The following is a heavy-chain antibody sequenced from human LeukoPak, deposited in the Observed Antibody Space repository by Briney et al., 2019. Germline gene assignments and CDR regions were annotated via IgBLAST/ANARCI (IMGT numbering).Heavy chain of an antibody. CDR1: GGTFSSYA. Sequence: GASVKVSCKASGGTFSSYAISWVRQAPGQGLEWMGGIIPIFGTANYAQKFQGRVTITADESTSTAYMELSSLRSEDTAVYYCARDRSIAARPRSFDYWGQGTLVTVSS. J-gene: IGHJ4*02. CDR3: ARDRSIAARPRSFDY. CDR2: IIPIFGTA. V-gene: IGHV1-69*13. D-gene: IGHD6-6*01.